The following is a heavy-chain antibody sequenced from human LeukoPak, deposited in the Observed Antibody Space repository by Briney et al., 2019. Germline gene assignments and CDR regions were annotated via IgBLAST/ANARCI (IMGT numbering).Heavy chain of an antibody. CDR2: ISSSGSTI. J-gene: IGHJ4*02. Sequence: GGSLRLSCAASGFTFSDYYMGWIRQAPGKGLEWVSYISSSGSTIYYADSVKGRFTISRDNAKNSLYLQMNSLRAEDTAVYYCARGADDPELLWFGELFFDYWGQGTLVTVSS. D-gene: IGHD3-10*01. CDR3: ARGADDPELLWFGELFFDY. V-gene: IGHV3-11*04. CDR1: GFTFSDYY.